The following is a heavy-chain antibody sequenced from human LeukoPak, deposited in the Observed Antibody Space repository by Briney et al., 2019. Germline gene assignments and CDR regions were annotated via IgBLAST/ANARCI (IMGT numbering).Heavy chain of an antibody. CDR1: GFAVSDNY. D-gene: IGHD5-24*01. Sequence: PGGSLRLSCAASGFAVSDNYMSWVRQAPGKGLEWVSLIYSDGSAYYADSVKGRFTISRDNSKNTLYLQMGSLRAEDTAVYYCAGGRYNPFDYWGQGTLVTVSP. CDR2: IYSDGSA. J-gene: IGHJ4*02. CDR3: AGGRYNPFDY. V-gene: IGHV3-53*01.